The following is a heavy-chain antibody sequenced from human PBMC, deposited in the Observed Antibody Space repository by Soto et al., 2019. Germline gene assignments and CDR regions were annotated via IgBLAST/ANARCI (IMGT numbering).Heavy chain of an antibody. D-gene: IGHD6-13*01. CDR3: ARFGIAAAGTLLSYYGMDV. V-gene: IGHV1-18*04. CDR1: GYTFTSYG. CDR2: ISAYNGNT. J-gene: IGHJ6*02. Sequence: ASVKVSCKASGYTFTSYGISWVRQAPGQGLEWMGWISAYNGNTNYAQKLQGRVTMTTDTSTSTAYMELRSLRSDDTAVYYCARFGIAAAGTLLSYYGMDVWGQGTTVTVSS.